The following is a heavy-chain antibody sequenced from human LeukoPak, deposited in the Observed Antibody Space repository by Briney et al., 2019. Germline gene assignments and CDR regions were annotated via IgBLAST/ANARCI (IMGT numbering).Heavy chain of an antibody. J-gene: IGHJ6*02. CDR1: GYTLTELS. CDR2: FDPEDGET. CDR3: ATGIAVAGTVWGYYYYGMDV. D-gene: IGHD6-19*01. V-gene: IGHV1-24*01. Sequence: ASVKVSCKVSGYTLTELSMHWVRQAPGKGLEWMGGFDPEDGETIYAQKFQGRVTMTEDTSTDTAYMELSSLRSEDTAVYYCATGIAVAGTVWGYYYYGMDVWGQGTTVTVSS.